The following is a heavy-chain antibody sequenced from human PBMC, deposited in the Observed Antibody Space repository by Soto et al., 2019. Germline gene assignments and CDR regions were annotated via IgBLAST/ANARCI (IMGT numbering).Heavy chain of an antibody. V-gene: IGHV3-30*18. CDR1: GFTFSSYG. Sequence: GGSLRLSCAASGFTFSSYGMHWVRQAPGKGLEWVAVISYDGSNKYYADSVKGRFTISRDNSKNTLYLQMNSLRAEDTAVYYCAKDPGVTGTTFFDYWGQGTLVTVSS. CDR3: AKDPGVTGTTFFDY. CDR2: ISYDGSNK. D-gene: IGHD1-1*01. J-gene: IGHJ4*02.